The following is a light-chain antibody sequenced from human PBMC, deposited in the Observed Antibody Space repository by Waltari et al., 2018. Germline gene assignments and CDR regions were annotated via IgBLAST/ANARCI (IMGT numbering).Light chain of an antibody. CDR3: QQFNTRYS. V-gene: IGKV3-15*01. CDR1: RAIANN. CDR2: DAS. Sequence: EIVMTQSPATLSVSPGEAATLSCRASRAIANNLAWYQQTPGQPLRLLIFDASTRATGIPARFSGSWSGTEFTLTITSLQSEDSAVYFCQQFNTRYSFGQGTKLEIK. J-gene: IGKJ2*01.